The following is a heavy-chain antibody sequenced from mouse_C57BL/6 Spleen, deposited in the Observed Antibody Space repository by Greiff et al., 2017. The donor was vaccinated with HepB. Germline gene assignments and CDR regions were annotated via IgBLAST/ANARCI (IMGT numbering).Heavy chain of an antibody. Sequence: QVQLQQPGAELVKPGASVKMSCKASGYTFTSYWITWVKQRPGQGLEWIGDIYPGSGSTNYNEKFKSKATLTVDTSSSKAYMQLSSLTSEDSSVYYCARYPYYPAHAMDYWGQGASATVSS. V-gene: IGHV1-55*01. CDR3: ARYPYYPAHAMDY. D-gene: IGHD1-1*01. J-gene: IGHJ4*01. CDR2: IYPGSGST. CDR1: GYTFTSYW.